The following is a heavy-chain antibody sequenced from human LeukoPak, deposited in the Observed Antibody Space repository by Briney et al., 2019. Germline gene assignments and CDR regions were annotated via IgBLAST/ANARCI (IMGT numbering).Heavy chain of an antibody. CDR3: ARALPPSVNTPWK. V-gene: IGHV3-74*01. D-gene: IGHD1-1*01. CDR2: ISSDGSST. CDR1: AFTFSSNW. Sequence: PGGSLRLSCAAAAFTFSSNWMHCVRHPPGKWMGWVSRISSDGSSTIYADSVKGRFAIFRDNAKNTLYLQMNSLGAEDTAVYYCARALPPSVNTPWKWGQGTQVTVSS. J-gene: IGHJ4*02.